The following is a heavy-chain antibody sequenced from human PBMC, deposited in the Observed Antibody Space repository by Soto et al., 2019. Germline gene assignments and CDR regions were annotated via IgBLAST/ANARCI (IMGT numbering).Heavy chain of an antibody. D-gene: IGHD2-8*02. V-gene: IGHV4-39*07. CDR2: IYYSGST. Sequence: SETLPLTCTVSGGSISSSSYYWGWIRQPPGKGLEWIGSIYYSGSTYYNPSLKSRVTISVDTSKNQFSLKLTSVTAADTAVYYCARDKITGLFDYWGKRTLVTVSS. CDR1: GGSISSSSYY. CDR3: ARDKITGLFDY. J-gene: IGHJ4*02.